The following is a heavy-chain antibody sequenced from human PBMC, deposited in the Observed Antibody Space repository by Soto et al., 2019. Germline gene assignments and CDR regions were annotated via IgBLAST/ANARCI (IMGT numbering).Heavy chain of an antibody. D-gene: IGHD3-3*01. CDR2: ISGSGGST. CDR1: GFTFSSYA. CDR3: VKLPHLAGARFLELLFNLMDV. J-gene: IGHJ6*02. Sequence: PGGSLRLSCAASGFTFSSYAMSWVRQAPGRGLEWVSAISGSGGSTYYADSVKGRFTISRDNSKNTLYLQMNSLRAEDTAVYYYVKLPHLAGARFLELLFNLMDVWGQGTTVTVSS. V-gene: IGHV3-23*01.